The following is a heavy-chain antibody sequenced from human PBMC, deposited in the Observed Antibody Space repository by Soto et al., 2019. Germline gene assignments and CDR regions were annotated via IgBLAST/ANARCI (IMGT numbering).Heavy chain of an antibody. CDR3: ARDNGYSHGHGMDV. CDR1: GFTFSSYA. CDR2: ISGSGGST. Sequence: EVQLLESGGGLVQPGGSLRLSCAASGFTFSSYAMSWVRQAPGKGLEWVSAISGSGGSTYYADSVKGRFTISRDNSKNTLYLQMNSLRAEDTAVYYCARDNGYSHGHGMDVWGQGTTVTVSS. V-gene: IGHV3-23*01. D-gene: IGHD5-18*01. J-gene: IGHJ6*02.